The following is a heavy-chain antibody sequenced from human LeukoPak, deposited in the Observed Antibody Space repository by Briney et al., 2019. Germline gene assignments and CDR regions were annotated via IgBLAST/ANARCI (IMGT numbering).Heavy chain of an antibody. CDR3: ARDNSVGDVAWWFDP. V-gene: IGHV1-2*02. CDR2: MNPNSGGT. Sequence: ASVKVSCKASGYTFTGYYMHWVRQAPGQGLEWMGWMNPNSGGTNYAQKFQGRVTMTRDMSTTTDYMELSSLRSEDTAVYYCARDNSVGDVAWWFDPWGQGTLVTVSS. D-gene: IGHD1-26*01. J-gene: IGHJ5*02. CDR1: GYTFTGYY.